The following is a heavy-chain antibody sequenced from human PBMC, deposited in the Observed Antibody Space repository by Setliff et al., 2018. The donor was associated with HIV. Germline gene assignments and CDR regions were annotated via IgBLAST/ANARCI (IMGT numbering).Heavy chain of an antibody. J-gene: IGHJ4*02. V-gene: IGHV3-21*01. Sequence: GGSLRLSCAASGFTLEDYGMSWVRQGPGKGLEWVSSISSSSSYIHYADSVKGRFTISRDNAKNSLFLQMNSLRTEDTGVYYCTRGRKELLFSRRDTGFDYWGQGTLVTVSS. CDR2: ISSSSSYI. D-gene: IGHD1-7*01. CDR3: TRGRKELLFSRRDTGFDY. CDR1: GFTLEDYG.